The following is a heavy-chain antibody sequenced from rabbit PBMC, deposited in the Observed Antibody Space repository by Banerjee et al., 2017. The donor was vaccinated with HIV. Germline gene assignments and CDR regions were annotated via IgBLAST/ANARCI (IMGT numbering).Heavy chain of an antibody. CDR2: CYPDYGTT. CDR3: ARVTGYGITSGHPTRLDL. J-gene: IGHJ3*01. V-gene: IGHV1S47*01. D-gene: IGHD1-1*01. CDR1: GIDFSTYG. Sequence: QEQLVESGGGLVTLGGSLKLSCKASGIDFSTYGISWVRQAPGKGLEWIGYCYPDYGTTDYATWVNGRFTISLDSAQNTVFLRMTSLTAAGTATYFCARVTGYGITSGHPTRLDLWGPGTLVTVS.